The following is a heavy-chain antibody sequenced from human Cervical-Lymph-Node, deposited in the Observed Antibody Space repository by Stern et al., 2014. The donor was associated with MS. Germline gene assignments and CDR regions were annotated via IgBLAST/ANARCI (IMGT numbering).Heavy chain of an antibody. Sequence: VQLGESGAEVKKPGASVKVSCKASGYTFTHYCISWVRQAPGQGLEWMGWISADNGNRNYAQKLQGRVTMTTETSTSTAYMDLRSLRSDDTAVYYCARDDGYIPDYWGQGTLVTVSS. CDR3: ARDDGYIPDY. D-gene: IGHD5-24*01. J-gene: IGHJ4*02. CDR2: ISADNGNR. CDR1: GYTFTHYC. V-gene: IGHV1-18*04.